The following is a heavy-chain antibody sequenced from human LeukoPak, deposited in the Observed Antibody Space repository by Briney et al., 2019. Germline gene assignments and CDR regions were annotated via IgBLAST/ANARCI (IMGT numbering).Heavy chain of an antibody. J-gene: IGHJ4*02. V-gene: IGHV4-59*12. D-gene: IGHD4-23*01. CDR1: GGSISSYY. CDR2: IYYSGST. CDR3: ARGGVNTVVTPDNSFDY. Sequence: SETLSLTCTVSGGSISSYYWSWIRQPPGKGLEWIGYIYYSGSTNYNPSLKSRVTISVDTSKNQFSLKLSSATAADTAVYYCARGGVNTVVTPDNSFDYWGQGTLVTVSS.